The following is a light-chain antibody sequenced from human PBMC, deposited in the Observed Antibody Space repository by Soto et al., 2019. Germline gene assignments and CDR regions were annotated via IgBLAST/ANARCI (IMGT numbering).Light chain of an antibody. J-gene: IGKJ4*01. CDR3: QQRGGWPLT. CDR1: QGVGRF. Sequence: EIVLQQSPATLSLSPGQRAALPCRASQGVGRFLASYQQKPGQAPRLLIYDASNRATGIPARFSGSGSETDFTLAIDNLEPEDFAVYYCQQRGGWPLTFGGGTKVEIK. CDR2: DAS. V-gene: IGKV3-11*01.